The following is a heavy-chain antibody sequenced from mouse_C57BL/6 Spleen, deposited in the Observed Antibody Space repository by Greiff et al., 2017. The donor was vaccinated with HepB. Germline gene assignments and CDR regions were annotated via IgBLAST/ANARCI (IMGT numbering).Heavy chain of an antibody. CDR1: GFSLTSYG. D-gene: IGHD2-2*01. Sequence: VKLMESGPGLVQPSQSLSITCTVSGFSLTSYGVHWVRQSPGKGLEWLGVIWRGGSTDYNAAFMSRLSITKDNSKSQVFFKMNSLQADDTAIYYCAIHGYGWYFDVWGTGTTVTVSS. J-gene: IGHJ1*03. CDR2: IWRGGST. CDR3: AIHGYGWYFDV. V-gene: IGHV2-5*01.